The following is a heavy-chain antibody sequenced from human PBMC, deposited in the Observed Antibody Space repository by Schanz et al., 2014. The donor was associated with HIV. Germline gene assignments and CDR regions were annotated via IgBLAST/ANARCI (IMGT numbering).Heavy chain of an antibody. CDR2: ISGSTGSRT. D-gene: IGHD6-6*01. CDR1: GFTFDTSA. V-gene: IGHV3-23*01. Sequence: EVQLLESGGGLVQPGGSLRLSCAASGFTFDTSAMTWVRQAPGRGLEWVSAISGSTGSRTYYAESVKGRFAISRDNSKNTLYLQMNSLRVDDTAVYYCARDRQPSSYRGLDVWGQGTTVTVSS. J-gene: IGHJ6*02. CDR3: ARDRQPSSYRGLDV.